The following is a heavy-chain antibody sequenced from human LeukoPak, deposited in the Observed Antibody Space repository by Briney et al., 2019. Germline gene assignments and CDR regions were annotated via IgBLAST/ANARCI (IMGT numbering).Heavy chain of an antibody. CDR1: GFAFNTYT. D-gene: IGHD2-15*01. Sequence: GGSLRLSCEASGFAFNTYTMNWVRQAPGKGLEWVSTISDTTSFIYYADSVKGRFTISRDNSKNTLYLQMNSLRAEDTAVYYCANARYMVEFDYWGQGTLVTVSS. CDR2: ISDTTSFI. V-gene: IGHV3-23*01. CDR3: ANARYMVEFDY. J-gene: IGHJ4*02.